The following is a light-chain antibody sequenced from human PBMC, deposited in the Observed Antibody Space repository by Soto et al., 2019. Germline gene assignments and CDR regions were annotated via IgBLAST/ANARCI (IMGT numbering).Light chain of an antibody. J-gene: IGKJ1*01. CDR1: HHVATN. CDR3: QQYTARPPWT. V-gene: IGKV3-15*01. CDR2: GAS. Sequence: EIVMTQSPVTLSVSPGERATLSCRASHHVATNLAWYQQKPGQAPRLLIYGASTRATGISARFSGSGSGTEFTLTISNLQSDDFAVYYCQQYTARPPWTFGQGTKVEMK.